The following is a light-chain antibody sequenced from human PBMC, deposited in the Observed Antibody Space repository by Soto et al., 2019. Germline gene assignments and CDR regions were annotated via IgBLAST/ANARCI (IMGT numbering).Light chain of an antibody. V-gene: IGKV3-15*01. J-gene: IGKJ4*01. CDR2: DAS. CDR1: QSVSRN. Sequence: EVVMTQSPATLSVSPGERATLSCRASQSVSRNVAWYQKKPGQAPRLLIYDASTRATGTPDRFSGTGSGTEFTLTISSLQSEDFALYCCHQYNNWPLTFGRGTNLEIK. CDR3: HQYNNWPLT.